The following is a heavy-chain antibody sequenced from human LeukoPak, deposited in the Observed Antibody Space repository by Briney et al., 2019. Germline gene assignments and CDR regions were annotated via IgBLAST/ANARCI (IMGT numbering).Heavy chain of an antibody. D-gene: IGHD6-19*01. V-gene: IGHV4-34*01. Sequence: SETLSLTCAVYGGSFSGYYWSWIRQPPGKGLEWIGEINHSGSTNYNPSLKSRVTISVDTSKNQFSLKLSSVTAADTAVYYCARRKRARARSVALDYWGQGTLDTVSS. CDR1: GGSFSGYY. J-gene: IGHJ4*02. CDR3: ARRKRARARSVALDY. CDR2: INHSGST.